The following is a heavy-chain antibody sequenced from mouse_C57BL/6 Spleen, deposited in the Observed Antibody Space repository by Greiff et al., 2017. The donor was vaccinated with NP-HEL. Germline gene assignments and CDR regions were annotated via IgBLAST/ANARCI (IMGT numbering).Heavy chain of an antibody. CDR2: IDPSDSYT. CDR3: ARGGVFDY. V-gene: IGHV1-59*01. J-gene: IGHJ2*01. Sequence: LQQPGAELVRPGTSVKLSCKASGYTFTSYWMHWVKQRPGQGLEWIGVIDPSDSYTNYNQKFKGKATLTVDTSSSTAYMQLSSLTSEDSAVYYCARGGVFDYWGQGTTLTVSS. CDR1: GYTFTSYW.